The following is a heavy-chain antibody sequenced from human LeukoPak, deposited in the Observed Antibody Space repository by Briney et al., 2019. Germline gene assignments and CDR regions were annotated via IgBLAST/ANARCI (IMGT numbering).Heavy chain of an antibody. CDR1: GGSISSGGYY. CDR3: ARDNYYGSGSPFFDAFDI. D-gene: IGHD3-10*01. J-gene: IGHJ3*02. V-gene: IGHV4-31*03. Sequence: SQTLSLTCTVSGGSISSGGYYWSWIRQHPGKGLEWIGYIYYSGSTYYNPSLKSRVTISVDTSKNQFSLKLSSVTAADTAVYYCARDNYYGSGSPFFDAFDIWGQGTMVTVSS. CDR2: IYYSGST.